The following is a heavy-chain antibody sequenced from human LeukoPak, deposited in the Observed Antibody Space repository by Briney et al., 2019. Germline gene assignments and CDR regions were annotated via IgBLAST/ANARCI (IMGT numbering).Heavy chain of an antibody. J-gene: IGHJ4*02. Sequence: RASVNVSCKASGYTFTSYDINWVRQAPGQGLEWMGWMNPNSGNTAYAQKFQGRVTMTRNTSISTAYMELSSLRSEDTAVYYCARMAGTTGTADFDYWGQGTLVTVSS. CDR1: GYTFTSYD. CDR3: ARMAGTTGTADFDY. V-gene: IGHV1-8*01. CDR2: MNPNSGNT. D-gene: IGHD1-1*01.